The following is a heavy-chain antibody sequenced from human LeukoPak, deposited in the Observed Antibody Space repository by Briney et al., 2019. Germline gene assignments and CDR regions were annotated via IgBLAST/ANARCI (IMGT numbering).Heavy chain of an antibody. J-gene: IGHJ4*02. D-gene: IGHD6-6*01. Sequence: GGSLRLSCAASGFTFSSYAMHRVRQAPGKGLEWVAVISYDGSNKYYADSVKGRFTISRDNSKNTLYLQMNSLRAEDTAVYYCARGNIAARFFDYWGQGTLVTVSS. V-gene: IGHV3-30-3*01. CDR3: ARGNIAARFFDY. CDR1: GFTFSSYA. CDR2: ISYDGSNK.